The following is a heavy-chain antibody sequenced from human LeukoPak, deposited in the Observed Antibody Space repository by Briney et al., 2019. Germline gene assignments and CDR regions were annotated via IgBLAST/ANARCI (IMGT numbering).Heavy chain of an antibody. J-gene: IGHJ5*02. CDR3: ARHETYDFWSPNWFDP. CDR1: GGSISSSSYY. D-gene: IGHD3-3*01. V-gene: IGHV4-39*01. CDR2: IYYSGST. Sequence: SETLSLTCTVSGGSISSSSYYWGWLRQPPGKGLEWSGSIYYSGSTYYNPSLKSRVTISVDTSKNQFSLKLSSVTAADTAVYYCARHETYDFWSPNWFDPWGQGTLVTVSS.